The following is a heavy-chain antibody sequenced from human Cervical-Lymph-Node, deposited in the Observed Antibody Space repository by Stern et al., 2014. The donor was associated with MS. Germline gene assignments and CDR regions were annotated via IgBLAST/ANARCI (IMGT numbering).Heavy chain of an antibody. D-gene: IGHD2-8*02. CDR1: GGTFNTHP. CDR3: ASSLVASGH. J-gene: IGHJ4*02. V-gene: IGHV1-69*14. CDR2: IIPFLNTA. Sequence: QDQLVQSGAEVKKPGSSVKVSCKASGGTFNTHPITWVRQAPGQGLEWMGGIIPFLNTANYAQKFQGRITITADKSTGTTYMEISSLRSDDTAVYYCASSLVASGHWGQGTLVTVSS.